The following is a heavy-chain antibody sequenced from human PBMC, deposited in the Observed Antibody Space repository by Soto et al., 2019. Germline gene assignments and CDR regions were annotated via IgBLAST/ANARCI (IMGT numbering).Heavy chain of an antibody. D-gene: IGHD3-10*01. CDR3: ARDGQPYYYGSGSYYNQAENAFDI. CDR2: ISSSSSYI. Sequence: SLRLSCAASGFTFSSYSMNWVRQAQGKGLEWVSSISSSSSYIYYADSVKGRFTISRDNAKNSLYLQMNSLRAEDTAVYYCARDGQPYYYGSGSYYNQAENAFDIWGQGTMVTVSS. CDR1: GFTFSSYS. J-gene: IGHJ3*02. V-gene: IGHV3-21*01.